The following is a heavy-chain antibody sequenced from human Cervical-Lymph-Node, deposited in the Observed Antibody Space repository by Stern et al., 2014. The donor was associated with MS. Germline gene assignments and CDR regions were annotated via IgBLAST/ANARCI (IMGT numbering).Heavy chain of an antibody. Sequence: VQLVESGAGVKKPGSSVNVSCKASGGTFSSSYAITWMRQAPGQGLEWMGRIIPMLGLPNYAQKFQGRVTITADTSTSTAYMELSSLRSEDTAVYYCARGVVTNRAAATLHNLFEPWGQGTLVTVSS. CDR3: ARGVVTNRAAATLHNLFEP. J-gene: IGHJ5*02. V-gene: IGHV1-69*09. CDR1: GGTFSSSYA. CDR2: IIPMLGLP. D-gene: IGHD2-15*01.